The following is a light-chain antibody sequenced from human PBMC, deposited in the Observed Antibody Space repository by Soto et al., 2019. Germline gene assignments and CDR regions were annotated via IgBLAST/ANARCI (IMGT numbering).Light chain of an antibody. V-gene: IGKV1-5*03. J-gene: IGKJ1*01. Sequence: DIQMTQSPSTLSASVGDRVTITCRASQSINNWLAWYQQKPGKAPKLLIYKASNLDIGVPSRFSGSGSGTEFTLNISSMQPDDFETYYCQQYDTYWTFGQGTQVAIK. CDR2: KAS. CDR3: QQYDTYWT. CDR1: QSINNW.